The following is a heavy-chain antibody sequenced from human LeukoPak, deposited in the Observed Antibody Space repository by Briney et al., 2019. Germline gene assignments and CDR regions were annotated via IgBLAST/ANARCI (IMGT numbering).Heavy chain of an antibody. CDR3: ARAAVGVATMERYFQH. J-gene: IGHJ1*01. V-gene: IGHV1-46*01. D-gene: IGHD5-24*01. Sequence: ASVKVSCKASGYTFTSYYMHWVRQAPGQGLEWMGIINPSGGSTSYAQKFQGRVTITRDTSTSTVYMELSSLRSEDTAVYYCARAAVGVATMERYFQHWGQGTLVTVSS. CDR2: INPSGGST. CDR1: GYTFTSYY.